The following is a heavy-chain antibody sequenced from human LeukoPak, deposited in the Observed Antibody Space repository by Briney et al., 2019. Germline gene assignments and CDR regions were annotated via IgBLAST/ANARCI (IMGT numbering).Heavy chain of an antibody. D-gene: IGHD6-19*01. CDR2: ISAYNGNT. J-gene: IGHJ3*02. CDR3: AREGFGSGWYNI. CDR1: GYTFSSYG. V-gene: IGHV1-18*01. Sequence: ASVKVSCMAFGYTFSSYGISWVRQAPGQGLEWMGWISAYNGNTNYAQKFQGRVTLTTDTSTSTGYMELRGLRSDDTAVYFCAREGFGSGWYNIWGQGTMVTVSS.